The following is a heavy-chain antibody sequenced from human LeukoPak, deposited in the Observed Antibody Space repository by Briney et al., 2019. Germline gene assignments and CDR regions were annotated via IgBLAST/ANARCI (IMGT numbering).Heavy chain of an antibody. V-gene: IGHV4-59*01. CDR1: GGSISSYY. CDR3: ARGGTAVIAPYAFDI. Sequence: PSETLSLTCTVSGGSISSYYWSWIRQPPGKGLEWIGYIYYSGSTNYNPSLKSRVTISVDTSKNQFSLKLSSVTAADTAVYYCARGGTAVIAPYAFDIWGQGTMVTVSS. J-gene: IGHJ3*02. D-gene: IGHD4-23*01. CDR2: IYYSGST.